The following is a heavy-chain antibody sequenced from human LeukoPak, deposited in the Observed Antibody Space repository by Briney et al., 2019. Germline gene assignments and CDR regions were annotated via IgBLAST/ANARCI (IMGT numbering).Heavy chain of an antibody. CDR2: IYYSGST. D-gene: IGHD6-13*01. CDR1: GGSISSSSYY. CDR3: ARQRYGVSIFDY. V-gene: IGHV4-39*01. Sequence: SETLSLTCTVSGGSISSSSYYWGWIRQPPGKGLEWIGSIYYSGSTYYNPSLKSRVTISVDASKNQFSLRLSSVTAADTAVYYCARQRYGVSIFDYWGQGTLVTVSS. J-gene: IGHJ4*02.